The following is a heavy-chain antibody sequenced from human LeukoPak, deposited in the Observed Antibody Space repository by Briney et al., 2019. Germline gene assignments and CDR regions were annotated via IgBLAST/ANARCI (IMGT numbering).Heavy chain of an antibody. D-gene: IGHD3-22*01. Sequence: PSETLSLTCSVSGGSISSYYWSWIRQPPGKGLEWIGYIYYSGSTNYNPSLKSRVTISVDTSKNQFSLKLSSVTAADTAVYYCARDTYYYDSSGYSGWFDPWGQGTLVTVSS. CDR3: ARDTYYYDSSGYSGWFDP. CDR2: IYYSGST. CDR1: GGSISSYY. J-gene: IGHJ5*02. V-gene: IGHV4-59*01.